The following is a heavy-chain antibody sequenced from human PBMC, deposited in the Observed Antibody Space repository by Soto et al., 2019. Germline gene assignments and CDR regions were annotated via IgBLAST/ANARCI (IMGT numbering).Heavy chain of an antibody. D-gene: IGHD3-3*01. J-gene: IGHJ4*02. V-gene: IGHV4-34*01. Sequence: SETLSLPCALYGGSFDCYYWSWIRQSPGKGLEWIGEIHHSGSTKYNPSLKSRVSLSVDTSTKQFSLKMTSMTAADRGVYYCARGVDSWSGYLFWGQGTPVTVSS. CDR3: ARGVDSWSGYLF. CDR2: IHHSGST. CDR1: GGSFDCYY.